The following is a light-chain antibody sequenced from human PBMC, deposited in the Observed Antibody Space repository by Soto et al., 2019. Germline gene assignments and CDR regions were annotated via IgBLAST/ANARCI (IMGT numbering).Light chain of an antibody. Sequence: QSALTQPRSVSGSPGQSVTISCTGTSSDVGAYNYVSWYQQHPDKAPKLIIYDVNRRPSGVPDRFSGSRSGNTASLAISGLQAEDEADYYCCSYASSYTAIIFGGGTKVTVL. CDR1: SSDVGAYNY. J-gene: IGLJ2*01. CDR3: CSYASSYTAII. V-gene: IGLV2-11*01. CDR2: DVN.